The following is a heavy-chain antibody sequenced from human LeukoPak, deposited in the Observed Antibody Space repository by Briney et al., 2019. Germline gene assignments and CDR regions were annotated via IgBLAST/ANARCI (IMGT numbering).Heavy chain of an antibody. D-gene: IGHD1-7*01. J-gene: IGHJ6*02. CDR1: GYSFTSYV. CDR2: INAGNGYT. V-gene: IGHV1-3*01. CDR3: ARGPGITGTAPGLDV. Sequence: ASVRVSCTASGYSFTSYVMHWVRQAPGQRLEWMGWINAGNGYTKSSQRFQGRVTFTRDTSASTAYMELSSLRSEDTAVYYCARGPGITGTAPGLDVWGQGTTVTVSS.